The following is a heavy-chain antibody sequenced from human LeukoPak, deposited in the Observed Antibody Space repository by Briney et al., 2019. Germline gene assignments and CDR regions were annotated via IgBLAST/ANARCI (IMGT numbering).Heavy chain of an antibody. D-gene: IGHD3-3*01. CDR1: GGSISNRSYY. J-gene: IGHJ5*02. Sequence: SETLPLTCSVSGGSISNRSYYWGWIRQPPGKGLEWIGCINYSGSTYYNPSLKSRVTMSVDTSNDQFSLKLSSVTAADTAVYYCARGDGRFLEWTPSLRFDPWGQGTLVTVSS. V-gene: IGHV4-39*01. CDR2: INYSGST. CDR3: ARGDGRFLEWTPSLRFDP.